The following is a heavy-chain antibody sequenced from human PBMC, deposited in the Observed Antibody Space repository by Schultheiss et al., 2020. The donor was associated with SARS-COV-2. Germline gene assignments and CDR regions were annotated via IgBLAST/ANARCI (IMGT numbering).Heavy chain of an antibody. CDR2: IWYDGTNK. CDR3: ARGGARGTTVTTSTYYYYCGMDV. Sequence: GGSLRLSCAASGFIFSSYGMHWVRQAPGKGLEWVAVIWYDGTNKYYADSVKGRFTISRDNAKNSLYLQMNSLRAEDTAVYYCARGGARGTTVTTSTYYYYCGMDVWGQGTTVTVSS. D-gene: IGHD4-11*01. CDR1: GFIFSSYG. J-gene: IGHJ6*02. V-gene: IGHV3-33*01.